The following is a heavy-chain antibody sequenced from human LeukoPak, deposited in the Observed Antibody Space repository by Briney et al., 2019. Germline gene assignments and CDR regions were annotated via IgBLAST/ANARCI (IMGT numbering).Heavy chain of an antibody. D-gene: IGHD3-10*01. J-gene: IGHJ4*02. Sequence: ASVKVSCKASGYTFIGYGINWVRQAPGQGREWTGWIRVYNGNPNYAQRFQGRVTMTTDTSTSTAYMELRSLRSDDTAVYYCARDLDGSGSYYTDYWGQGTLVTVSS. CDR2: IRVYNGNP. V-gene: IGHV1-18*01. CDR1: GYTFIGYG. CDR3: ARDLDGSGSYYTDY.